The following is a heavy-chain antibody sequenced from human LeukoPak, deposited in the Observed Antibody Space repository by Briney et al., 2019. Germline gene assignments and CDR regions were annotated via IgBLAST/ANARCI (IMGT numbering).Heavy chain of an antibody. J-gene: IGHJ4*02. Sequence: ASLKVSCKVSGYTLTELSMHWVRQAPGKRLEWMGGFDPEDGETIYAQKFQGRVTMTEDTSTDTAYMELSSLRSEDTAVYYCATFSAYNWNYGPFDYWGQGTLVTVSS. CDR3: ATFSAYNWNYGPFDY. CDR2: FDPEDGET. CDR1: GYTLTELS. V-gene: IGHV1-24*01. D-gene: IGHD1-7*01.